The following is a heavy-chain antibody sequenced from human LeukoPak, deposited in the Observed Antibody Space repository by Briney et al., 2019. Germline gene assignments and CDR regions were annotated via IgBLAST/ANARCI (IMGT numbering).Heavy chain of an antibody. CDR2: IYYSGST. V-gene: IGHV4-59*08. CDR1: GGSISSYY. J-gene: IGHJ3*02. CDR3: ARGGISGSVGAFDI. Sequence: SETLSLTCTVSGGSISSYYWSWIRQPPGKGLEWIGYIYYSGSTNYNPSLKSRVTISVDTSKNQFSLKLSSVTAADTAVYYCARGGISGSVGAFDIWGQGTMVTVSS. D-gene: IGHD3-3*02.